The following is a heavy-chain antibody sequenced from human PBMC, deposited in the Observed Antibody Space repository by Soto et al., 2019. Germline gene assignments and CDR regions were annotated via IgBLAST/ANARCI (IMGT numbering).Heavy chain of an antibody. J-gene: IGHJ2*01. D-gene: IGHD4-17*01. Sequence: QLQLRESGPGLVKPSETLCLTCTVSGGSISGGVGGLYYWSWIRQPPGKGLEWIGYIYDSGSTYYNPSLKSRVTISVDTSKNQSSLRLSSVTAADTAVYCCAREVIPLTTDWYFDLWGRGTLVTVSS. CDR2: IYDSGST. V-gene: IGHV4-30-4*01. CDR1: GGSISGGVGGLYY. CDR3: AREVIPLTTDWYFDL.